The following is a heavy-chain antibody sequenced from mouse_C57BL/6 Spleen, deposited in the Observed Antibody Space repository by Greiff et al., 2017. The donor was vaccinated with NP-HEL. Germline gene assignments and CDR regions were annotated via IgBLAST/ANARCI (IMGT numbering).Heavy chain of an antibody. D-gene: IGHD3-3*01. CDR3: ARPGDKGAWFAY. CDR1: GFSLTSYG. Sequence: QVQLKQSGPGLVQPSQSLSITCTVSGFSLTSYGVHWVRQSPGKGLEWLGVIWSGGSTDYNAAFISRLSISKDNSKSQVFFKMNRLQADDTAIYYCARPGDKGAWFAYWGQGTLVTVSA. V-gene: IGHV2-2*01. CDR2: IWSGGST. J-gene: IGHJ3*01.